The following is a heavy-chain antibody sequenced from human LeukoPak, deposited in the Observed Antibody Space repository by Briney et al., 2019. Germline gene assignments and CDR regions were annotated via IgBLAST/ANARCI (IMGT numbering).Heavy chain of an antibody. V-gene: IGHV3-15*01. Sequence: GGSLRLSCAASGFIFSNAWMSWVRQAPGKGLEWVGRIKSKTDGGTTDYAAPVKGRFTNSRDHSESTLYLQMSSLKSEDTAVYYCSSTGTEWLFNYWGQGTLVTVSS. CDR1: GFIFSNAW. CDR2: IKSKTDGGTT. D-gene: IGHD3-3*01. J-gene: IGHJ4*02. CDR3: SSTGTEWLFNY.